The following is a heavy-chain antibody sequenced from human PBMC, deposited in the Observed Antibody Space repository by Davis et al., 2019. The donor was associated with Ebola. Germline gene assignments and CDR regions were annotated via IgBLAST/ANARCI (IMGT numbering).Heavy chain of an antibody. D-gene: IGHD2-2*01. CDR3: ARGGSPAMFKGVDE. CDR1: GVSIIDHY. CDR2: IDYRGRS. V-gene: IGHV4-59*11. Sequence: PSETLSLTCTVSGVSIIDHYWSCIRQSPGKGLEWISYIDYRGRSTYKPSLRSRITMSVDTSKNQFSLKLKSITAADTAVYYCARGGSPAMFKGVDEWGQGTLVTIAS. J-gene: IGHJ4*02.